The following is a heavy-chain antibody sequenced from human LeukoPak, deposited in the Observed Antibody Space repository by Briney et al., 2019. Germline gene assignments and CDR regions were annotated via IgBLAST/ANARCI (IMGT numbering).Heavy chain of an antibody. CDR3: ARDGTSTDDY. D-gene: IGHD2-2*01. V-gene: IGHV1-18*01. J-gene: IGHJ4*02. Sequence: ASVKVSCKASGYTFSNFGISWVRQAPGQGVEWMGWISGNDDNPNYGQKFQGRFTVTSDSSTRTAYMELKRLRSDDTAVYYCARDGTSTDDYWGQGTLVTVSS. CDR2: ISGNDDNP. CDR1: GYTFSNFG.